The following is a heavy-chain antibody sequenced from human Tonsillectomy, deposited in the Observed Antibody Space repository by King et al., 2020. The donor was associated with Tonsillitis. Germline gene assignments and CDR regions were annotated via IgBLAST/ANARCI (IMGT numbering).Heavy chain of an antibody. V-gene: IGHV3-20*04. CDR1: GFTFGDYG. D-gene: IGHD3-10*01. CDR2: INWNGGST. CDR3: ARDIYGSGSSNWFDP. Sequence: QLVQSGGRVVRPGGSLRLFCAASGFTFGDYGMNWVRQAPGKGLEGVSTINWNGGSTGYADSVRGRFTVSRDNAKKSLYLQMNSLRAEDTALYYCARDIYGSGSSNWFDPWGQGTLVTGSS. J-gene: IGHJ5*02.